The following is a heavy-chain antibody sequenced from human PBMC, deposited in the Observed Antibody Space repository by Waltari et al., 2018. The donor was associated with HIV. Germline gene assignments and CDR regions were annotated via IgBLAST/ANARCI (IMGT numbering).Heavy chain of an antibody. D-gene: IGHD2-2*02. CDR1: GFTFSNFW. CDR2: IKQDGSEK. CDR3: ASPSIRAGMDV. Sequence: EVQLVESGGGLVQPGGSLRLSCAASGFTFSNFWMSWVRQAPGKGLEGLANIKQDGSEKYYVDSVKGRYTIARDNAKNSVYLQRNSLRAEDTAVYYCASPSIRAGMDVWGQGTTVTVSS. J-gene: IGHJ6*02. V-gene: IGHV3-7*01.